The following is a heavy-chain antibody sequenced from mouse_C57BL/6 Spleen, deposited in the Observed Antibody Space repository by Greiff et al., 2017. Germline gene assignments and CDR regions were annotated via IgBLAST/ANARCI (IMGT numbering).Heavy chain of an antibody. J-gene: IGHJ2*01. D-gene: IGHD1-1*01. CDR3: ARSNYGRGGYFDY. V-gene: IGHV14-3*01. Sequence: VQLQQSVAELVRPGASVKLSCTASGFNIKNTYMHWVKQRPEQGLAWIGRIDPANGNTKYAPKFQGKATITADTSSNTAYLQLSSLPSEDTAIYYCARSNYGRGGYFDYWGQRTTVTVSS. CDR2: IDPANGNT. CDR1: GFNIKNTY.